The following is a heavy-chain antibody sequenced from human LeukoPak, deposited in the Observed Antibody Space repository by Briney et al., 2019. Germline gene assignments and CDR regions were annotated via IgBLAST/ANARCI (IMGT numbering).Heavy chain of an antibody. J-gene: IGHJ4*02. CDR2: ISSSGST. CDR3: ARVGRGDHTWGSYYCDH. D-gene: IGHD3-16*01. CDR1: GDSFSSYH. V-gene: IGHV4-59*13. Sequence: SETLSLTCTVSGDSFSSYHWSWLRQPPGKGLEWIGYISSSGSTSYNPSLKSRVTISVDTSKSQFSLKLRSVTAADTAVYYCARVGRGDHTWGSYYCDHWGQGTLVSVFS.